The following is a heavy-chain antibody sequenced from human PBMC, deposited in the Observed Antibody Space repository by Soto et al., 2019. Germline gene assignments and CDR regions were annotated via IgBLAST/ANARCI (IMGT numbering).Heavy chain of an antibody. Sequence: QVQLQESGPGLVKPSQTLSLTCTVSGGSISSGDHYWSWIRQPPGKGLEWIGYIFSSGSTYYNPSLRSRLTISVDTSKNQFALKLTSVTAADTAVYYCARDGKSGYHLYYCDFWGQGTLVTVSS. CDR2: IFSSGST. D-gene: IGHD5-12*01. CDR1: GGSISSGDHY. J-gene: IGHJ4*02. CDR3: ARDGKSGYHLYYCDF. V-gene: IGHV4-30-4*01.